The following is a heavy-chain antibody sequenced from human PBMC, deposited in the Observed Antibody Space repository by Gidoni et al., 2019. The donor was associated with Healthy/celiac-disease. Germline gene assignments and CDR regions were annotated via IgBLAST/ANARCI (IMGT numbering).Heavy chain of an antibody. CDR1: GGTFSRYA. CDR3: ARDVYVGDGYIPFDY. CDR2: IIPIFGTA. Sequence: QVQLVQSGAEVKKPGSSVKVSCKASGGTFSRYAISWLRQAPGQGLEWMGGIIPIFGTANYAKKFQGRVTITADESTSTAYMELSSLRSKDTAVYYCARDVYVGDGYIPFDYWGQGTLVTVSS. V-gene: IGHV1-69*01. J-gene: IGHJ4*02. D-gene: IGHD5-12*01.